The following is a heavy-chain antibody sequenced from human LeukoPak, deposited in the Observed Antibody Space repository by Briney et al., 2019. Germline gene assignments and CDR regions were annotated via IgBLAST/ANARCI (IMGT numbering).Heavy chain of an antibody. CDR1: GFTFSTYG. V-gene: IGHV3-33*01. D-gene: IGHD3-22*01. CDR2: IWYDGSNI. J-gene: IGHJ4*02. Sequence: PGRSLRLSCAASGFTFSTYGMHWVRQAPGKGLEWLAVIWYDGSNIYYADSVKGRFAISRDNSRNTLYLLLNSLRAEDTAVYYCARARVNYDISSFSALDYWGQGTLVTVSS. CDR3: ARARVNYDISSFSALDY.